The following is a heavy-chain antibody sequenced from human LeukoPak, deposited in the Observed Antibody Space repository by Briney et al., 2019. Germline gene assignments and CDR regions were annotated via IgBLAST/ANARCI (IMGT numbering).Heavy chain of an antibody. Sequence: GASVKVSCKVSGYTLTELSMHWVRQAPGKGLEWMGGFDPEDGETIYAQKFQGRATMTEDTSTDTAYMELSSLRSEDTAVYYCATLPPYYYDSSGRNSYWGQGTLVTVSS. CDR2: FDPEDGET. CDR1: GYTLTELS. J-gene: IGHJ4*02. D-gene: IGHD3-22*01. CDR3: ATLPPYYYDSSGRNSY. V-gene: IGHV1-24*01.